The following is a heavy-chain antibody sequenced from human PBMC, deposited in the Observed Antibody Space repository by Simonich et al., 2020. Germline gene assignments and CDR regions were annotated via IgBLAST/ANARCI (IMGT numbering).Heavy chain of an antibody. D-gene: IGHD4-4*01. J-gene: IGHJ3*02. Sequence: EVQLVESGGGLVQPGGSLRLSCAASGFTFSSYWMHWVRQAPGKGLVGFSRINIVGSGTSYADSVKGRFTISRDNAKNTLYLQMNSLRAEDTAVYYCARDYSNYDAFDIWGQGTMVTVSS. CDR1: GFTFSSYW. V-gene: IGHV3-74*01. CDR3: ARDYSNYDAFDI. CDR2: INIVGSGT.